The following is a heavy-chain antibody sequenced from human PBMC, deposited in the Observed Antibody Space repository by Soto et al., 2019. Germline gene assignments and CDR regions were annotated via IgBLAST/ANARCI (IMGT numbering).Heavy chain of an antibody. D-gene: IGHD2-8*01. J-gene: IGHJ3*02. CDR3: AKDGIANNGIWEPFDM. V-gene: IGHV3-23*01. CDR1: GFTLSSYA. Sequence: PGGSLRLSCAASGFTLSSYAMSWVRQAPGKGLEWVSGLVGSGDSIYYAASVRGRFTVSRDNSKNTLFLQMNSLRAEDTAVYYCAKDGIANNGIWEPFDMWGQGTKVTVSS. CDR2: LVGSGDSI.